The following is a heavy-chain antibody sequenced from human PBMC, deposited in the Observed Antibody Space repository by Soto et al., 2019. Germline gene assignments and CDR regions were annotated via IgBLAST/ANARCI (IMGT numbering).Heavy chain of an antibody. CDR3: SKVFCSGGGCLRVDYYYYMDV. V-gene: IGHV3-23*01. CDR2: ISGSGST. Sequence: QLLESGGGLVQPGGSLRLSCAASGFTFNNYAMTWVRQAPGKGLEWVSTISGSGSTYFADSVKGRFTISRDSSENTQYLHMKSLRAEATAAFYCSKVFCSGGGCLRVDYYYYMDVWGNGTTVTIS. J-gene: IGHJ6*03. D-gene: IGHD2-15*01. CDR1: GFTFNNYA.